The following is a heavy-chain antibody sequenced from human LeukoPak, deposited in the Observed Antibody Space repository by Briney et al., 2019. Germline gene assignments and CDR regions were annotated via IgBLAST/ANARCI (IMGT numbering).Heavy chain of an antibody. CDR3: ARELGRGEYYFDY. Sequence: GRSLRLSCAASGFTFSSYAMHWVRQAPGKGLEWVAVISYDGSNKYYADSVKGRFTISRDNSKNTLYLQMNSLRAGDTAVYYCARELGRGEYYFDYWGQGTLVTVSS. V-gene: IGHV3-30-3*01. CDR2: ISYDGSNK. D-gene: IGHD3-16*01. CDR1: GFTFSSYA. J-gene: IGHJ4*02.